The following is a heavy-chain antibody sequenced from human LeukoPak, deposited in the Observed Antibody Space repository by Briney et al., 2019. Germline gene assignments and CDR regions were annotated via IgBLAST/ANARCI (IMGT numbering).Heavy chain of an antibody. V-gene: IGHV3-23*01. CDR3: AKRGVVIRVILVGFHKEAYYFDS. J-gene: IGHJ4*02. CDR2: ISDSGGRT. D-gene: IGHD3-22*01. CDR1: GITLSNYG. Sequence: GGSLRLSCAVSGITLSNYGMSWARQAPGKGLEWVAGISDSGGRTNYADSVKGRFTISRDNPKNTLYLQMNSLRAEVTAVYFCAKRGVVIRVILVGFHKEAYYFDSWGQGALVTVSS.